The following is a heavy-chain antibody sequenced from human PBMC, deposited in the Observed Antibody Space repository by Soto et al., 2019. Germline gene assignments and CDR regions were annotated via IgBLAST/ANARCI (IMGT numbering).Heavy chain of an antibody. Sequence: EVHLVESGGGLVTPGGSLRLSCAASGFTFSSNSMNWVRQAPGKGLEWVSSIGGSPAYIYYAGSVKGRFTISRDNAKNSLYLQLTSLRAEATAVYYCPRAQRHLRHGYSDYWGQGTRVTVSS. J-gene: IGHJ4*02. V-gene: IGHV3-21*01. D-gene: IGHD5-12*01. CDR1: GFTFSSNS. CDR3: PRAQRHLRHGYSDY. CDR2: IGGSPAYI.